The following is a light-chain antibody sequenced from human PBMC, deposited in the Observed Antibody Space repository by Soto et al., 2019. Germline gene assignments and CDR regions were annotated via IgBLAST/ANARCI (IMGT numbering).Light chain of an antibody. V-gene: IGKV1-27*01. CDR1: QGISNH. CDR2: GAS. J-gene: IGKJ1*01. Sequence: DLQMTQSPSSLSASVGDRVTITCRASQGISNHVAWYQQKPGKVPKLLIYGASTLQSGVPSRFSGSGSGTDVTLTISSLQPEDFATYYCQKYNGAPRTFGQGTKVEFK. CDR3: QKYNGAPRT.